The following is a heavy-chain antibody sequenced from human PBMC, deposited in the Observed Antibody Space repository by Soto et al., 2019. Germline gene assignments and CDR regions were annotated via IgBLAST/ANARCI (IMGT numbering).Heavy chain of an antibody. CDR1: GGSFSGYY. J-gene: IGHJ5*02. V-gene: IGHV4-34*01. CDR2: INHSGST. D-gene: IGHD3-10*01. Sequence: SETLSLTCAVYGGSFSGYYWSWIRQPPGKGLEWIGEINHSGSTNYNPSLRSRVTISVDTSKNQFSLKLSSVTAADTAVYYCARGRIYYGSGSYYKTQYNWFDPWGQGTLVTVSS. CDR3: ARGRIYYGSGSYYKTQYNWFDP.